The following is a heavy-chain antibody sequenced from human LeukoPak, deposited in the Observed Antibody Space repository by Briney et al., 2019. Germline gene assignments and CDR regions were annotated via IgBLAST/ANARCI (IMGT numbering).Heavy chain of an antibody. J-gene: IGHJ4*02. CDR3: ASRHCSGGGCYFAGADPFDY. Sequence: PGGSLRLSCAVSGFTFSSYVMHWVRQAPGKGLEWVAVVSSDGSNKFYADSVKGRFTISRDTSKNTLYLQMNSLRAEDTAVYYCASRHCSGGGCYFAGADPFDYWGQGTLVTVSS. D-gene: IGHD2-15*01. CDR1: GFTFSSYV. CDR2: VSSDGSNK. V-gene: IGHV3-30*14.